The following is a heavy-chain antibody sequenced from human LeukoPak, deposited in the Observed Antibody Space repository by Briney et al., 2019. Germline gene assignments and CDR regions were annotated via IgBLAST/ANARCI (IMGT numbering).Heavy chain of an antibody. D-gene: IGHD6-19*01. V-gene: IGHV4-39*01. J-gene: IGHJ4*02. Sequence: SESLSLTCTVSGRSIIISSDYWGWIRQPPGRGLEWIGSIYYSVTTYYNPSLKSRVTISVDTSKNQFSLKLSSVTAADTAVYYCAGGIAVAGRQFDYWGQGTLVTVSS. CDR3: AGGIAVAGRQFDY. CDR2: IYYSVTT. CDR1: GRSIIISSDY.